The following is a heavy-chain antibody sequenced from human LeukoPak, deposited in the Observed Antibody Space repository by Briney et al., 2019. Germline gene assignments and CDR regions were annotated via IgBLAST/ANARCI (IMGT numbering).Heavy chain of an antibody. J-gene: IGHJ4*02. CDR3: ARPSGSYPLYYFHY. V-gene: IGHV4-39*07. D-gene: IGHD1-26*01. CDR1: GGSISSSSYF. Sequence: PSETLSLTCTVSGGSISSSSYFWGWIRQPPGKGLEWIGSIYYSGSTFYNPSLKSRVTISVDTSKNQFSLKLSSVTAADTAVYYCARPSGSYPLYYFHYWGQGALVTVSS. CDR2: IYYSGST.